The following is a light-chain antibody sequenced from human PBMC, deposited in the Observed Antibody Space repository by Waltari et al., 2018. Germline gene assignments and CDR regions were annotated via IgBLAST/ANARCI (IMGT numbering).Light chain of an antibody. CDR2: WAS. J-gene: IGKJ5*01. V-gene: IGKV4-1*01. Sequence: DIVMTQSPDSLAVSLGARATINSKSSQSVLYRSDNKNYLGWYQQKPGLPPKLLIYWASTRESGVPDRFSGSGSGTDFTLTISSLQAEDVAVYYCQQYYSSPVTFGQGTRLEIK. CDR3: QQYYSSPVT. CDR1: QSVLYRSDNKNY.